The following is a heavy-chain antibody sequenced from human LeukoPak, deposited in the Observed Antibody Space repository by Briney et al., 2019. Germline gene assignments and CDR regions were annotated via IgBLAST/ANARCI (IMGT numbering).Heavy chain of an antibody. D-gene: IGHD3-9*01. CDR2: IYYSGST. V-gene: IGHV4-59*01. Sequence: SETLSLTCAVYGGSFSGYYWSWIRQPPGKGLEWIGYIYYSGSTNYNPSLKSRVTISVDTSKNQFSLKLSSVTAADTAVYYCARGPDYDILTGYYYWYFDLWGRGTLVTVSS. CDR1: GGSFSGYY. J-gene: IGHJ2*01. CDR3: ARGPDYDILTGYYYWYFDL.